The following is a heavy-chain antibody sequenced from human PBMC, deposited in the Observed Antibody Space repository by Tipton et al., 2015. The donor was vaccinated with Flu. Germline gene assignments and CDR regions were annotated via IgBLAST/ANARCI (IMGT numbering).Heavy chain of an antibody. CDR1: GGSISSSSYY. V-gene: IGHV4-39*07. D-gene: IGHD3-16*02. CDR3: ARDSRGTSYYDYIWGSYRYRYWYFDL. J-gene: IGHJ2*01. CDR2: IYYSGST. Sequence: TLSLTCTVSGGSISSSSYYWGWIRQPPGKGLEWIGSIYYSGSTYYNPSLKSRVTISADTSKNQFSLKLSSVTAADTAVYYCARDSRGTSYYDYIWGSYRYRYWYFDLWGRGTLVTVSS.